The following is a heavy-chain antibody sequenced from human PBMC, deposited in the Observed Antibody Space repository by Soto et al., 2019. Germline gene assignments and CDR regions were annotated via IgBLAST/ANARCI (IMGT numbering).Heavy chain of an antibody. Sequence: QVQLVESGGGVVQPGRSLRLSCAASGFTFSSYGMHWVRQAPGKGLEWVAVISYDGSNKYYADSVKGRFTISRDNSKNTLYLQMNSLRAEETAVYYCAKERGDIVVVPAARGDAFDIWGQGTMVTVSS. D-gene: IGHD2-2*01. CDR1: GFTFSSYG. V-gene: IGHV3-30*18. CDR2: ISYDGSNK. CDR3: AKERGDIVVVPAARGDAFDI. J-gene: IGHJ3*02.